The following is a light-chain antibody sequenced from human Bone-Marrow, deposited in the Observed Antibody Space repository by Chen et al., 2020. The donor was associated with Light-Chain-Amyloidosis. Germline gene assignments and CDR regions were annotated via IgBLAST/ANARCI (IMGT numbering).Light chain of an antibody. V-gene: IGLV3-25*03. Sequence: SYELPQPPSVSVSPGQPARITCSGDDLPTKYAYWYQQKPGQAPVLVIHRDTERPSGISERFSGSSSGTTDTLTISGVQAEDEADDHCQSADSSGTYEVIFGGGTKLTVL. CDR2: RDT. CDR3: QSADSSGTYEVI. CDR1: DLPTKY. J-gene: IGLJ2*01.